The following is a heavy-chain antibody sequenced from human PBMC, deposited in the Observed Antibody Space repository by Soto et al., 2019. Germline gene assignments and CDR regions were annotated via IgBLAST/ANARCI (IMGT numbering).Heavy chain of an antibody. Sequence: SVKVSCKASGGTFSSYTISWVRQAPGQGLEWMGRIIPILGIANYAQKFQGRVTITADKSTSTAYMELSSLRSEDTAVYYCARGPYCSGGSCYPYYFDYWGQGTLVTVSS. CDR3: ARGPYCSGGSCYPYYFDY. V-gene: IGHV1-69*02. CDR1: GGTFSSYT. J-gene: IGHJ4*02. D-gene: IGHD2-15*01. CDR2: IIPILGIA.